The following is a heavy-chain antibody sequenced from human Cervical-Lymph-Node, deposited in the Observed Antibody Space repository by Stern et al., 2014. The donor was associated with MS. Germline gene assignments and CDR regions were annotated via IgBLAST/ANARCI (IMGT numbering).Heavy chain of an antibody. CDR3: AHRARGQWLAYFDY. D-gene: IGHD6-19*01. CDR2: IYWDDDK. J-gene: IGHJ4*02. Sequence: QVTLKESGPTLVKPTQTLTLTCTFSGFSLSTSGVGVGWIRQPPGKALEWLALIYWDDDKRYSPSLKSRLTIPKDTSKNQVVLTMTNMDPVDTATYYCAHRARGQWLAYFDYWGQGTLVTVSS. V-gene: IGHV2-5*02. CDR1: GFSLSTSGVG.